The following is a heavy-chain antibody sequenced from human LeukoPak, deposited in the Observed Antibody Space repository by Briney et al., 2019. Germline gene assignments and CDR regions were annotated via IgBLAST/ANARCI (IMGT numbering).Heavy chain of an antibody. D-gene: IGHD3-22*01. CDR3: AKGTYYYDSSGEFDY. CDR2: INPSGGST. Sequence: ASVKVSCKASGYTFTSYYMHWVRQAPGQGLEWMGIINPSGGSTSYAQKFQGRVTMTRDTSTSTVYMELSSLRSEDTAVYYCAKGTYYYDSSGEFDYWGQGTLVTVSS. V-gene: IGHV1-46*01. CDR1: GYTFTSYY. J-gene: IGHJ4*02.